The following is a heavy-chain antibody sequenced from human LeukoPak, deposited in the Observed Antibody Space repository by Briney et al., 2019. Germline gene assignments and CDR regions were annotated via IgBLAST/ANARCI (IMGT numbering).Heavy chain of an antibody. CDR3: ARDTFQPGLIDS. CDR2: INTDSSDI. D-gene: IGHD2-2*01. CDR1: GFTFSRYA. J-gene: IGHJ4*02. V-gene: IGHV3-21*05. Sequence: GGSLRLCCAASGFTFSRYAVNWVRQAPGKGLQWVSYINTDSSDIHYADSVKGRFTISRDNARNTLYLQLSSLRAEDSAVYYCARDTFQPGLIDSWGQGTLVTVSS.